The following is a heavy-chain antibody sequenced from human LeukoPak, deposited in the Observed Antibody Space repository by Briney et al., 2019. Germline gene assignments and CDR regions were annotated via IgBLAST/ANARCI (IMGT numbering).Heavy chain of an antibody. CDR1: GGSISSYY. CDR3: ARERWGYSYGYGTYYFDY. CDR2: IYTSGST. Sequence: SETLSLTCTVSGGSISSYYWSWIRQPAGKGLEGIGRIYTSGSTNYNPSLKSRVTMSVDTSKNQFSLKLSSVTAADTAVYYCARERWGYSYGYGTYYFDYWGQGTLVTVSS. D-gene: IGHD5-18*01. V-gene: IGHV4-4*07. J-gene: IGHJ4*02.